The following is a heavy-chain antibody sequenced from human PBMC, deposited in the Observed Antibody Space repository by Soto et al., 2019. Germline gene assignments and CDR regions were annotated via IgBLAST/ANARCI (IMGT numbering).Heavy chain of an antibody. CDR2: VNHSGST. CDR3: ARGQYDFWSGNMYYYGLDA. J-gene: IGHJ6*02. D-gene: IGHD3-3*01. CDR1: RASFSDYY. V-gene: IGHV4-34*01. Sequence: TLSLTCAVYRASFSDYYLTWIRQPPGRGLEWIGEVNHSGSTNSNPSLKSRVTISVDPSKSQFSLKLNSVTAADTAKYYCARGQYDFWSGNMYYYGLDAWGQGTTVTVSS.